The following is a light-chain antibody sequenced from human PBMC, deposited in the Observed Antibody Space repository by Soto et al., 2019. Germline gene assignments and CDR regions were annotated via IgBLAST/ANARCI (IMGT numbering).Light chain of an antibody. V-gene: IGLV2-14*01. CDR2: EVS. CDR3: SSYRRSSTVV. Sequence: QSALTQPASVSGSPGQSITISCTGTSSDVGGYNYVSWYQQHPGKAPKLMIYEVSNRPSGVSNRFSGSKSGNTASLTISGLQAEDEADYCCSSYRRSSTVVFGGGTKVTVL. CDR1: SSDVGGYNY. J-gene: IGLJ2*01.